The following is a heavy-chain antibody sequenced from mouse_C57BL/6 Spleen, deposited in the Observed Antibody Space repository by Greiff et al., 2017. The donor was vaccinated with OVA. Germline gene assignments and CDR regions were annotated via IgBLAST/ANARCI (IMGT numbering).Heavy chain of an antibody. V-gene: IGHV3-6*01. CDR1: GYSITSGYS. J-gene: IGHJ4*01. Sequence: DVQLQESGPGLVKPSQSLSLTCSVTGYSITSGYSWNWIRQFPGNKLEWMGYISYDGSNNYNPSLKNRISITRDTSKNQFFLKLNSVTTEDTATYYCARRDYDGGYYAMDYWGQGTSVTVSS. CDR2: ISYDGSN. CDR3: ARRDYDGGYYAMDY. D-gene: IGHD2-4*01.